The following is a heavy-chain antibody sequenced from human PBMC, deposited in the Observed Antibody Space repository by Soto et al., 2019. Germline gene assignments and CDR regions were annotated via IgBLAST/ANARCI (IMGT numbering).Heavy chain of an antibody. D-gene: IGHD3-10*01. Sequence: GSLRLSCAASGFTLSSFTMNWVRQAPGKGLEWVAVIWYDGSNKYYADSVKGRFTISRDNSKNTLYLQMNSLRAEDTAVYYCASVEGYYGSGSYYKFHAFDIWGQGTMVTVSS. CDR2: IWYDGSNK. CDR3: ASVEGYYGSGSYYKFHAFDI. V-gene: IGHV3-33*08. CDR1: GFTLSSFT. J-gene: IGHJ3*02.